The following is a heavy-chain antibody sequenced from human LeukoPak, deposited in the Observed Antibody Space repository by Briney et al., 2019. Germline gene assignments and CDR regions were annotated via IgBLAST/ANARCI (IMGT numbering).Heavy chain of an antibody. V-gene: IGHV3-21*01. CDR2: ISSSSSYI. Sequence: GGSLRLSCAASGFTFSSYSMNWVRQAPGKGLEWVSSISSSSSYIYYADSVKGRFTISRDNAKNSLYLQMNSLRAEDTAVYYCARVWQPAHAFDIWGQGTMVTVSS. D-gene: IGHD3-16*01. CDR1: GFTFSSYS. CDR3: ARVWQPAHAFDI. J-gene: IGHJ3*02.